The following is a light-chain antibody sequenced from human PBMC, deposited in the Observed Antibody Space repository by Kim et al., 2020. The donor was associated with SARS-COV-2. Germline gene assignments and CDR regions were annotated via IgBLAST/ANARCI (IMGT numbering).Light chain of an antibody. J-gene: IGKJ2*02. Sequence: SASVGDRVTITCRTSQDISNYFNWYQHRPGKAPKLLVYGATTLQSGVPSRFSGSGSGTDFSLTLSSLQPEDSATYCCQQSYTEPWTFGQGTKLEI. CDR3: QQSYTEPWT. CDR2: GAT. V-gene: IGKV1-39*01. CDR1: QDISNY.